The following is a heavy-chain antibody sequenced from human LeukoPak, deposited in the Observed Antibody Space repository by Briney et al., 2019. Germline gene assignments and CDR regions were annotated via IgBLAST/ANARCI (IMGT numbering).Heavy chain of an antibody. CDR1: GLTFRNYA. CDR2: MDQGGGFI. V-gene: IGHV3-23*01. CDR3: AKDGDYDILTGYYTPHFDY. D-gene: IGHD3-9*01. Sequence: GGSLRLSCIASGLTFRNYAMSWVRQASAKGLEWVAGMDQGGGFIQYADSVKGRFTISRDNSKNTLYLQMNSLRAEDTAVYYCAKDGDYDILTGYYTPHFDYWGQGTLVTVSS. J-gene: IGHJ4*02.